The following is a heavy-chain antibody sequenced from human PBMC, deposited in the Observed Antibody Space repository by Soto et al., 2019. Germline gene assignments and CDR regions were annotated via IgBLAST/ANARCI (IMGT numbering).Heavy chain of an antibody. CDR2: IIPIFGTA. CDR1: GGPFISYA. D-gene: IGHD3-22*01. J-gene: IGHJ4*02. V-gene: IGHV1-69*13. Sequence: VTVACTASGGPFISYAIIWVGQAPGQGLEWMGGIIPIFGTANYAQKFQCRVTITADESTSTAYMELSSLRSEDTAVYYCARIDPYYYDRSGYVYWGQRTLVTVSS. CDR3: ARIDPYYYDRSGYVY.